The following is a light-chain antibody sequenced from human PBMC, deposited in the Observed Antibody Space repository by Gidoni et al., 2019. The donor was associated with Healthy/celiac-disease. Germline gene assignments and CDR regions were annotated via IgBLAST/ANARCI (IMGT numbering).Light chain of an antibody. J-gene: IGKJ4*01. CDR1: QSVSSN. Sequence: EIVMTRSPATLSVSPGERATLSCRASQSVSSNLARYQQKPGQAPRLLIYGASTRATGIPARFSGSGSGTEFTLTISSLQSEDFAVYYCQQYNNWPLTFGGGTKVEIK. V-gene: IGKV3-15*01. CDR2: GAS. CDR3: QQYNNWPLT.